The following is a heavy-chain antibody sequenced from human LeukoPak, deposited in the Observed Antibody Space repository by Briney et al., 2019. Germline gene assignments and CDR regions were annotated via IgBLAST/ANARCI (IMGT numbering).Heavy chain of an antibody. D-gene: IGHD3-10*02. V-gene: IGHV3-74*01. CDR1: GFTFSSYW. J-gene: IGHJ6*03. Sequence: GGSLRLSCAVSGFTFSSYWMHWVRQAPGKGLLWVSRINSDGSSTSYADSVKGRFTISRDNAKKSLHLEMFSLRAEDTAVYYCARAPITMSYQYMDVWGRGTTVTVSS. CDR3: ARAPITMSYQYMDV. CDR2: INSDGSST.